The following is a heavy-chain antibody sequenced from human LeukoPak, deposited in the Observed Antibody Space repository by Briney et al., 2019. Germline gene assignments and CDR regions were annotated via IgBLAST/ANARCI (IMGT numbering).Heavy chain of an antibody. J-gene: IGHJ4*02. CDR3: ARVNYDFWSGYFDPINFDY. Sequence: SETLSLTCTVSGYSISSGYYWGWIRQPPGKGREWIGSIYHSGSTYYNPSLKSRVTISVDTSKNQFSLKLSSVTAADTAVYYCARVNYDFWSGYFDPINFDYWGQGTLVTVSS. V-gene: IGHV4-38-2*02. CDR2: IYHSGST. CDR1: GYSISSGYY. D-gene: IGHD3-3*01.